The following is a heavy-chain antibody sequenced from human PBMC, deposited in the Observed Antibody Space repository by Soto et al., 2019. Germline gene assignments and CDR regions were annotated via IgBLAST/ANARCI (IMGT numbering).Heavy chain of an antibody. CDR2: INPNSGGT. D-gene: IGHD3-16*02. J-gene: IGHJ4*02. V-gene: IGHV1-2*04. Sequence: GASVKVSCKASGYTFTGYYMHWVRQAPGQGLEWMGWINPNSGGTNYAQKFQGWVTMTRDTSISTAYMELSRLRSDDTAVYYCARGAVYDYIWGSYRYKSGFDYWGQGTLVTVS. CDR3: ARGAVYDYIWGSYRYKSGFDY. CDR1: GYTFTGYY.